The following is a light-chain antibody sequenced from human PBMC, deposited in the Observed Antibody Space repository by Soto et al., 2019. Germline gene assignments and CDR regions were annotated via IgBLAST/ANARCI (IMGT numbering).Light chain of an antibody. V-gene: IGKV3D-15*01. Sequence: DTVITQSPGTRSVSPGEGATLFSRASQSVSSHLVWYQHRPGQAPRLLIYGASNRATGIPDRFSGSGSGTEFTLTITSLQSEDFAVYYCQQYNNWPQTFGQGTKVDI. CDR2: GAS. J-gene: IGKJ1*01. CDR3: QQYNNWPQT. CDR1: QSVSSH.